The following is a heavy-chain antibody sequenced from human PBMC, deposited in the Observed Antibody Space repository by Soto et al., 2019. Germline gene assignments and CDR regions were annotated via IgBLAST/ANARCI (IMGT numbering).Heavy chain of an antibody. V-gene: IGHV3-30*18. CDR3: AKDLAHGGRGAFDI. CDR1: GFTFSFYG. Sequence: QVQLVESGGGVVQPGRSLRLSCAASGFTFSFYGMHWVRQAPGKGLEWVAVISYDGSNKYYADSVKGRFTISRDNSKNTLYLQMNSLRAEDTAVYYCAKDLAHGGRGAFDIWGQGTMVTVSS. J-gene: IGHJ3*02. D-gene: IGHD3-10*01. CDR2: ISYDGSNK.